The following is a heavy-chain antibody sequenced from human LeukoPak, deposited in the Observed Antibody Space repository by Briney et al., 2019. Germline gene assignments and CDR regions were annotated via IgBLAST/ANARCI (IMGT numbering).Heavy chain of an antibody. CDR3: AKRIATAGPYFDY. Sequence: PGGSLRLSCAASGFTFSSYAMSWVRQAPGMGLEWVSAISASGGSTYYADSVKGRFTISRDSSKSTLYPQMNTLRAEDTAVYYCAKRIATAGPYFDYWGQGALVTVSS. V-gene: IGHV3-23*01. D-gene: IGHD6-13*01. J-gene: IGHJ4*02. CDR2: ISASGGST. CDR1: GFTFSSYA.